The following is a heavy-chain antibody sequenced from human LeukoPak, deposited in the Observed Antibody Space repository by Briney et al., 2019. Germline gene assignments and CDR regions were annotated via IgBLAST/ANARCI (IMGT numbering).Heavy chain of an antibody. D-gene: IGHD6-13*01. CDR1: GYTFTGYY. CDR3: ARVLAAALDY. J-gene: IGHJ4*02. V-gene: IGHV1-2*06. Sequence: GASVKVSCKASGYTFTGYYIHWVRQAPGQGLEWMGRINPNSGGTDYAPKFQGRVTMTRDTSISTAFMELNRLRSDDTAVYYCARVLAAALDYWGQGTLVTVSS. CDR2: INPNSGGT.